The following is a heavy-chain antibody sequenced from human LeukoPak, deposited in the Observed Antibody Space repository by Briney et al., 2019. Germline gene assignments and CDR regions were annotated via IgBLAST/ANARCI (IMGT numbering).Heavy chain of an antibody. CDR1: GGSIRSSYYY. J-gene: IGHJ4*02. Sequence: SETLSLTCTVSGGSIRSSYYYWGWIRQPPGKGLEWIGSIYDSGSTYYNPSLKSRVTISVDTSKNQFSPKLNSVTAADTAVYYCARRSSSQPPNYWGQGTLVTVSS. D-gene: IGHD6-13*01. CDR2: IYDSGST. CDR3: ARRSSSQPPNY. V-gene: IGHV4-39*01.